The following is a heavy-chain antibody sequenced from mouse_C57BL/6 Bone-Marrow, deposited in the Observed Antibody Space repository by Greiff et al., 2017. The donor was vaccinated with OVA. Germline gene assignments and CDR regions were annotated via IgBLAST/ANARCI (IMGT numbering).Heavy chain of an antibody. D-gene: IGHD2-3*01. CDR3: ARDGYFTSFDY. V-gene: IGHV1-85*01. CDR2: IYPRDGST. J-gene: IGHJ2*01. CDR1: GYTFTSYD. Sequence: VQLQQSGPELVKPGASVKLSCKASGYTFTSYDINWVKQRPGQGLEWIGWIYPRDGSTTYNEKFKGKATLTVDPSSSTAYMELHILTSEDSAVYFCARDGYFTSFDYWGQGTTLTVSS.